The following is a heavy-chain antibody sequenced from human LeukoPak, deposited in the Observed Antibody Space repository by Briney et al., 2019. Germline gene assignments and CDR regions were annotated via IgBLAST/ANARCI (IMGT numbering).Heavy chain of an antibody. J-gene: IGHJ4*02. CDR2: ISYDGSNK. Sequence: GRSLRLSCAASGFTFSSYAMHWVRQAPGKGLEWVAVISYDGSNKYYADSVKGRFTISRDNSKNTLYLQMNSLRAEDTAVYYCARAGSYSSSCYRDYWGQGTLVTVSS. CDR1: GFTFSSYA. V-gene: IGHV3-30*04. D-gene: IGHD6-13*01. CDR3: ARAGSYSSSCYRDY.